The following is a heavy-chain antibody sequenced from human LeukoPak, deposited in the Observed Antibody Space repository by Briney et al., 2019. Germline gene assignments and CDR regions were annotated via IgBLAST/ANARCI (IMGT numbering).Heavy chain of an antibody. CDR1: GGSFSGYY. V-gene: IGHV4-34*01. CDR2: INHSGST. D-gene: IGHD3-10*01. CDR3: ARGSRHYYGSGSYLLDY. Sequence: SETLSLTCAVYGGSFSGYYWSWIRQPPGKGLEWIGEINHSGSTNYNPSLKSRVTISVDTSKNQFSLKLSSVTAADTAVYYCARGSRHYYGSGSYLLDYWGQGTLVTVSS. J-gene: IGHJ4*02.